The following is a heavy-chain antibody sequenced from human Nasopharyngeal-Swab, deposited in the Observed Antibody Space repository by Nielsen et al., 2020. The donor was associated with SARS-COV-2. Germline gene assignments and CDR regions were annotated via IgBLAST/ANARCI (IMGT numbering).Heavy chain of an antibody. CDR3: AKFFGSGSYVNY. CDR2: ISWNSGSI. CDR1: GFTFDDYA. V-gene: IGHV3-9*01. Sequence: GGSLRLSCAASGFTFDDYAMHWVRQAPGKGLEWVSGISWNSGSIGYADSVKGRFTISRDNAKNSLYLQMNSLRPEDTALYYCAKFFGSGSYVNYWGQGTLVTVSS. J-gene: IGHJ4*02. D-gene: IGHD3-10*01.